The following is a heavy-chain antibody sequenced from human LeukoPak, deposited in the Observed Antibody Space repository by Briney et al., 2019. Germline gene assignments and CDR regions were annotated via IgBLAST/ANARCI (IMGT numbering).Heavy chain of an antibody. CDR2: FYHSGST. CDR1: GYSISSGYY. J-gene: IGHJ4*02. Sequence: SETLSLTCTVSGYSISSGYYWGWIRQPPGKGLEWIGSFYHSGSTYYNPSLKSRVTISLDTSKNQFSLKLSSVTAADTAVYYCAKSRGSGYYDYWGQGTLVTVSS. V-gene: IGHV4-38-2*02. D-gene: IGHD3-22*01. CDR3: AKSRGSGYYDY.